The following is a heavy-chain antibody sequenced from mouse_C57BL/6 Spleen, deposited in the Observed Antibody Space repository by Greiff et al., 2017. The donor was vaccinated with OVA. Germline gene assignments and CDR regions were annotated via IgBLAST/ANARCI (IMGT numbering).Heavy chain of an antibody. J-gene: IGHJ1*03. CDR3: ARQAVVGYFDV. V-gene: IGHV1-4*01. CDR2: INPSSGYT. D-gene: IGHD1-1*01. CDR1: GYTFTSYA. Sequence: VQLQQSGAELARPGASVKMSCKASGYTFTSYAMHWVKQRPGQGLEWIGYINPSSGYTKYNQKFKDKATLTADKSSSTAYMQLSSLTSEDSAVYYCARQAVVGYFDVWGTGTTVTVSS.